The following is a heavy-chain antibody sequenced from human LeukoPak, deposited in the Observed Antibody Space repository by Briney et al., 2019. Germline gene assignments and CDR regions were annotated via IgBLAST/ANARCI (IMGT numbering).Heavy chain of an antibody. CDR3: ARGGAARLHFQN. Sequence: SETLSLTCTVSGGSISTYYWNWIRQPPGKGLEWIGYIYHSGSTNYNPSLQSRVTIPVDTSKNQFSLNLNSVTAADTAVYYCARGGAARLHFQNWGQGTLVTVSS. V-gene: IGHV4-59*01. J-gene: IGHJ1*01. D-gene: IGHD6-6*01. CDR1: GGSISTYY. CDR2: IYHSGST.